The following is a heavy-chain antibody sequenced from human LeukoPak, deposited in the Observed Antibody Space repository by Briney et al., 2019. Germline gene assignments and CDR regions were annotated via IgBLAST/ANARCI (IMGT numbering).Heavy chain of an antibody. V-gene: IGHV4-4*02. J-gene: IGHJ5*02. CDR1: GGSISNTNW. CDR2: IYHSGST. CDR3: ARTSRINMVLDP. D-gene: IGHD3-10*01. Sequence: SGTPSLTCGVSGGSISNTNWWTWVRQPPGKGLEWIGEIYHSGSTNYNPSLKSRVTISVDKSKNQFSLKLSSVTAADTAVYYCARTSRINMVLDPWGQGTLVTVSS.